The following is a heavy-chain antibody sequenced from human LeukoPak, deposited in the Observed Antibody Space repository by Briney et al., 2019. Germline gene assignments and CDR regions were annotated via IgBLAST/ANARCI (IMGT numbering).Heavy chain of an antibody. D-gene: IGHD6-13*01. CDR1: GXTFSSYG. Sequence: GGSLRLSCAASGXTFSSYGMNWVRQAPGRGLEWISYISSSGSTIYYADSVKGRFTISRDNAKNSLYLQMSSLRDEDTAVYYCARRIAAAVDYWGQGTLVTVSS. J-gene: IGHJ4*02. V-gene: IGHV3-48*02. CDR3: ARRIAAAVDY. CDR2: ISSSGSTI.